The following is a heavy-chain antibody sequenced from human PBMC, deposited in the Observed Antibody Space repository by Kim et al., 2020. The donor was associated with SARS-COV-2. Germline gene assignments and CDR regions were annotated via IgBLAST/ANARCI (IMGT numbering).Heavy chain of an antibody. CDR2: ISYDGSNK. J-gene: IGHJ4*02. CDR1: GFTFSSYG. Sequence: GGSLRLSCAASGFTFSSYGMHWVRQAPGKGLEWVAVISYDGSNKYYADSVKGRFTISRDNSKNTLYLQMNSLRAEDTAVYYCAKDEGLWGQGTLVTVSS. CDR3: AKDEGL. V-gene: IGHV3-30*18.